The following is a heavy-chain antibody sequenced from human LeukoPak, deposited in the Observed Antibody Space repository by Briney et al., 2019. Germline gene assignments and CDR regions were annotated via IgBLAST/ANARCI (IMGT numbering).Heavy chain of an antibody. V-gene: IGHV1-46*01. D-gene: IGHD3-16*02. CDR3: ARGGGGELSLYGY. Sequence: GASVKVSCKASGYTFTSYYMHWVRQAPGQGLEWMGIINPSGGSTSYAQKLQGRVTMTTDTSTSTAYMELRSLRSDDTAVYYCARGGGGELSLYGYWGQGTLVTVSS. CDR1: GYTFTSYY. CDR2: INPSGGST. J-gene: IGHJ4*02.